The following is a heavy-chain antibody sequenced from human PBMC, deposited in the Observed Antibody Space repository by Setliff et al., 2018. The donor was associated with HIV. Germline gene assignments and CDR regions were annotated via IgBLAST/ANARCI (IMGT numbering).Heavy chain of an antibody. J-gene: IGHJ4*02. V-gene: IGHV4-59*01. CDR2: IYYSGST. D-gene: IGHD6-19*01. CDR1: GGSISSYY. Sequence: SETLSLTCTVSGGSISSYYWSWIRQPPGKGLEWIGYIYYSGSTNYNPSLKSRVTISVDTSKNQFSLKLSSVAAADTAVYYCARVGLGTGYSSGWYPPLYYFDYWGQGTLVTVSS. CDR3: ARVGLGTGYSSGWYPPLYYFDY.